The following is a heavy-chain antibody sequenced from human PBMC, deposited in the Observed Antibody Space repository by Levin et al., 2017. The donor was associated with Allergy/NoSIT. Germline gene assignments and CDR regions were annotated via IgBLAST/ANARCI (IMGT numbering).Heavy chain of an antibody. CDR2: IHPSGST. CDR1: GASVSSGVYY. CDR3: ARGLDDSKLGY. Sequence: SETLSLTCTVSGASVSSGVYYWSWIRQHPGKGLEFIGCIHPSGSTYYNPSLNSRITMSVDTSKNQISLKMTSVTAADTAVYYGARGLDDSKLGYWGQGTLVTVSS. D-gene: IGHD4-11*01. J-gene: IGHJ4*02. V-gene: IGHV4-31*03.